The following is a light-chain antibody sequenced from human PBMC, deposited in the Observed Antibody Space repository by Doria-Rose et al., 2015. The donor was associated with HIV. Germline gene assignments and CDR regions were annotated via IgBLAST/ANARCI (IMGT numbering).Light chain of an antibody. V-gene: IGKV3-20*01. CDR2: DGS. CDR1: QSFSSTY. Sequence: EIVMTQSPGTLSLSPGERATLSCRASQSFSSTYLAWYQQKPGQAPSLLIYDGSTRATGIPDRFSASESGTDFTLTINRPEPEDFALYYCHQYGTSWTFGQGTKVE. CDR3: HQYGTSWT. J-gene: IGKJ1*01.